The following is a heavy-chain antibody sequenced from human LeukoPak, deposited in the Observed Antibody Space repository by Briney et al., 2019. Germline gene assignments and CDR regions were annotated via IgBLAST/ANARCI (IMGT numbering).Heavy chain of an antibody. Sequence: PSETLSLTCTVSGGSISSSSYYWGWIRQPPGKGPEWIGSIYYSGSTYYSPSLKSRVTISVDTSKNQFSLKLSSVTAADTAVYYCARRALVPAVDYWGQGTLVTVSS. D-gene: IGHD2-2*01. CDR1: GGSISSSSYY. CDR3: ARRALVPAVDY. CDR2: IYYSGST. V-gene: IGHV4-39*01. J-gene: IGHJ4*02.